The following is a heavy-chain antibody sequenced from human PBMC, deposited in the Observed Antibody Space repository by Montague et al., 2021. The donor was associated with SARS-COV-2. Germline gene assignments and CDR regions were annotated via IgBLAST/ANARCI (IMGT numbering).Heavy chain of an antibody. V-gene: IGHV3-48*03. Sequence: TIYYADSVKGRFTISRDNAKNSLYLQMNSLRAEDTAVYYCAREKRRITIFGVVIIEYFDLWGRGTLV. J-gene: IGHJ2*01. CDR3: AREKRRITIFGVVIIEYFDL. D-gene: IGHD3-3*01. CDR2: TI.